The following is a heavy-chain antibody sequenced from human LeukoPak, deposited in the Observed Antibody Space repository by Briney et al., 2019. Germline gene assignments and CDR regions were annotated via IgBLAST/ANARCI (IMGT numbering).Heavy chain of an antibody. V-gene: IGHV3-30*02. CDR2: IRYDGSNK. Sequence: GGSLRLSCAASGFTFSSYGMHWVRQAPGKGLEWVAFIRYDGSNKYYADSVKGRFTISRDNSKNTLYLQMNSLRAEDTAVYYCAKGIGQQLVGGDYWGQGTLVTVSS. CDR1: GFTFSSYG. J-gene: IGHJ4*02. CDR3: AKGIGQQLVGGDY. D-gene: IGHD6-6*01.